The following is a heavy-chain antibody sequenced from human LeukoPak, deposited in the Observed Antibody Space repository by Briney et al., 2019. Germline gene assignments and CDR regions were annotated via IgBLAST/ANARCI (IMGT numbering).Heavy chain of an antibody. Sequence: PSETLSLTCTVSGYSISSGYYWGWIRQPPGKGLEWIGSFHHSGSMYYNPSLKSRVTISIDTSKNQFSLKLSSVTAADTAVYYCARLRYSSSSGDYWGQGTLVTVSS. CDR2: FHHSGSM. V-gene: IGHV4-38-2*02. CDR1: GYSISSGYY. J-gene: IGHJ4*02. D-gene: IGHD6-6*01. CDR3: ARLRYSSSSGDY.